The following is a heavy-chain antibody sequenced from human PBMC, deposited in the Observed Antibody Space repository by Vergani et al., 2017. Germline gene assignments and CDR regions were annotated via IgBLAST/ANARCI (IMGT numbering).Heavy chain of an antibody. V-gene: IGHV7-4-1*02. D-gene: IGHD2-2*01. CDR3: ARGSPSAFLPYCSSTSCYYNWFDP. CDR1: GYTFTSYA. CDR2: INTNTGNP. Sequence: QVQLVQSGSELKKPGASVKVSCKASGYTFTSYAMNWVRQAPGQGLEWMGWINTNTGNPTYAQGFTGRCVFSLDTSVSTAYLQISSLKAEDTAVYYCARGSPSAFLPYCSSTSCYYNWFDPWGQGTLVTVSS. J-gene: IGHJ5*02.